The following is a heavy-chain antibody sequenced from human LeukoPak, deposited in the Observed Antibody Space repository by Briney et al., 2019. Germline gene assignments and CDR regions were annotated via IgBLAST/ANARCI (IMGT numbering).Heavy chain of an antibody. CDR1: GGSISSYY. CDR2: IYYSGCT. D-gene: IGHD6-13*01. Sequence: PSETLSLTCTVSGGSISSYYWSWIRQPPGKGLEWIGYIYYSGCTNYNPSLKSRVTISVDTSKNQFSLKLSSVTAADTAVYYCASSRRDYYYGMDVWGQGTTVTVSS. J-gene: IGHJ6*02. CDR3: ASSRRDYYYGMDV. V-gene: IGHV4-59*08.